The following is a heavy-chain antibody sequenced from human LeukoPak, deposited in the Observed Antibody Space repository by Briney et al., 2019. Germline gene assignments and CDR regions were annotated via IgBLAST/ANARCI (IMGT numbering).Heavy chain of an antibody. CDR2: IIPIFGTA. CDR1: GGTFSSYA. CDR3: AKAEYSSVWFFDF. J-gene: IGHJ4*02. D-gene: IGHD6-19*01. V-gene: IGHV1-69*13. Sequence: SVKVSCKASGGTFSSYAISWVRQAPGQGLEWMGGIIPIFGTANYAQKFQGRVTITADESTSTAYMELSSLRAEDTAVYYCAKAEYSSVWFFDFWGQGTLVTVSS.